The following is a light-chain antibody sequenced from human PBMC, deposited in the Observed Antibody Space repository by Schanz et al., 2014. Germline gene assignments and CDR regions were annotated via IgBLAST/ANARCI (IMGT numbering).Light chain of an antibody. Sequence: EIVLTQSPATLSLSPGERATLSCGASQSVSSSYLAWYQQKPGLAPRLLIYDASTRATGIPARFSGSGSGTEFTLTISSLQSEDVAVYYCQQYNNWPRTFGGGTKVEIK. J-gene: IGKJ4*01. CDR2: DAS. CDR3: QQYNNWPRT. V-gene: IGKV3-15*01. CDR1: QSVSSSY.